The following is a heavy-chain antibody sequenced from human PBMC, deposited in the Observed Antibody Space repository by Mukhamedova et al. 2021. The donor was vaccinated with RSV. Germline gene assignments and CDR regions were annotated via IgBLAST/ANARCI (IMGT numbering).Heavy chain of an antibody. CDR2: INPSGGGT. J-gene: IGHJ4*02. D-gene: IGHD3-10*01. CDR3: ARPKRGSYRETDFDY. Sequence: MNWVRQAPGQGLEWMGVINPSGGGTSYAQKFQGRVTMTRDTSTSTVYMELSSLRSEDTAVYYWARPKRGSYRETDFDYWGQGTLV. V-gene: IGHV1-46*01.